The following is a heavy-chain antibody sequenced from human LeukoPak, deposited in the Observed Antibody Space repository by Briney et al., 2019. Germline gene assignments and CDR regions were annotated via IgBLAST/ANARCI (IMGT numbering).Heavy chain of an antibody. J-gene: IGHJ3*01. Sequence: GGSLRLSCVASGFTIATYGMSWVRQAPGKGLEWVSVVGESVHTTHCADSVKGRFFISRDNSKNTVHLEMNSLRAEDTAVYYCAKDSFIVVRGVGSDDGFAVWGQGTMVTVSS. CDR2: VGESVHTT. CDR3: AKDSFIVVRGVGSDDGFAV. CDR1: GFTIATYG. V-gene: IGHV3-23*01. D-gene: IGHD3-10*01.